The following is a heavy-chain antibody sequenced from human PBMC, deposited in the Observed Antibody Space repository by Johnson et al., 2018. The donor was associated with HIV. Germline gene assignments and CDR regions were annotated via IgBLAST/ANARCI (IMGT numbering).Heavy chain of an antibody. CDR1: GFTVSSNC. D-gene: IGHD5-12*01. CDR3: AKIVATSDDVFDI. J-gene: IGHJ3*02. Sequence: VQLVESGGGLVQPGGSLRLSCAASGFTVSSNCMNWVRQAPGKGLEWVSIIYSGGSTYYADSVKGRFTISRDNSKNTLYLQMNSLRAEDTAVFYCAKIVATSDDVFDIWGQGTKVTVSS. CDR2: IYSGGST. V-gene: IGHV3-66*02.